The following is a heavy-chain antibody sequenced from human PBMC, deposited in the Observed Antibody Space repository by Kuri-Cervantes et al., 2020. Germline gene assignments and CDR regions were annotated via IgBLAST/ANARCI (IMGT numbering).Heavy chain of an antibody. D-gene: IGHD3-22*01. V-gene: IGHV3-23*01. CDR1: GFTFSSYA. Sequence: GGSLRLSCAASGFTFSSYAMHWVRQAPGKGLEWVSAISGSGGSTYYADSVKGRFTISRDNSKNTLYLQMNSLRAEDTAVYYCAKELYYYDSSGYYPFDYWGQGTLVTVSS. CDR3: AKELYYYDSSGYYPFDY. J-gene: IGHJ4*02. CDR2: ISGSGGST.